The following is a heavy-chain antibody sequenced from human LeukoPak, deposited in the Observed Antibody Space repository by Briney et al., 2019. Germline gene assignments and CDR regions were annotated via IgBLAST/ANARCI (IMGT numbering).Heavy chain of an antibody. D-gene: IGHD6-13*01. CDR3: ARETRAGGAAKVDY. Sequence: SVKGRFTISRDTSKNKLYLQMNSLRVEDTAVYYCARETRAGGAAKVDYWGQGTLVTVSS. V-gene: IGHV3-30*01. J-gene: IGHJ4*02.